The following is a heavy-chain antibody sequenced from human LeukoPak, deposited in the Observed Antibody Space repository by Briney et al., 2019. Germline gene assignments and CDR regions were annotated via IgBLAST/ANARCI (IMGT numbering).Heavy chain of an antibody. J-gene: IGHJ4*02. V-gene: IGHV4-39*07. CDR2: INHSGST. D-gene: IGHD2-15*01. Sequence: SETLSLTCTVSGGSISSTSYYWSWIRQPPGKGLEWIGEINHSGSTNYNPSLKSRVTISVDTSKNQLSLKLSSVTAADTAVYYCARLALPSGWGQGTLVTVSS. CDR1: GGSISSTSYY. CDR3: ARLALPSG.